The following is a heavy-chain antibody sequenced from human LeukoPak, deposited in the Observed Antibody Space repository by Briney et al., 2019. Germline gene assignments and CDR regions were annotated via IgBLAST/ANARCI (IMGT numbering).Heavy chain of an antibody. CDR1: GGTFSSYA. CDR3: ARRIAAKNWFDP. CDR2: IIPIFGTA. J-gene: IGHJ5*02. D-gene: IGHD6-6*01. V-gene: IGHV1-69*06. Sequence: SVKVSCKASGGTFSSYAISWVRQAPGQGLEWMGGIIPIFGTANYAQKHQGRGTITADKSTSTAYMELSSLRSEDTAVYYCARRIAAKNWFDPWGQGTLVTVSS.